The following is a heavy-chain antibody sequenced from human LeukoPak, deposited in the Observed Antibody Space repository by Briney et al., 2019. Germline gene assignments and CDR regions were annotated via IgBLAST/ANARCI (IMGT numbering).Heavy chain of an antibody. Sequence: GGSLRLSCAASGFTFSSYSMNWVRQAPGKGLEWVSSISSSSSYIYYADSVKGRFTISRDNAKNSLYLQMNSLRAEDTAVYYCARDLEGLRTFGYWGQGTLVTVSS. J-gene: IGHJ4*02. CDR3: ARDLEGLRTFGY. CDR2: ISSSSSYI. D-gene: IGHD1-1*01. CDR1: GFTFSSYS. V-gene: IGHV3-21*01.